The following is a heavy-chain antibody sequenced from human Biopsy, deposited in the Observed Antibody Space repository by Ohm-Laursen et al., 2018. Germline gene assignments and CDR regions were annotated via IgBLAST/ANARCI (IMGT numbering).Heavy chain of an antibody. CDR1: GFTFSDFY. CDR3: ARRRPIDY. V-gene: IGHV3-11*01. J-gene: IGHJ4*02. CDR2: ISAAGPAM. Sequence: SLRLSCTASGFTFSDFYMSWIRQAPGKGLEWTSYISAAGPAMFYADSVRGRFTISRDNANNLLYLQMDSLQAEDTAVYYCARRRPIDYWGQGILVTVSS.